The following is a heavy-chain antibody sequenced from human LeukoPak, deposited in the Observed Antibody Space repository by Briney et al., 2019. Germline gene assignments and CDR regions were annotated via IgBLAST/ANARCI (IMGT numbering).Heavy chain of an antibody. V-gene: IGHV4-59*01. D-gene: IGHD3-16*01. J-gene: IGHJ5*02. CDR2: IYYTGST. CDR3: ARDGGGGWFDP. CDR1: GGSINSYS. Sequence: PSETLSLTCTVSGGSINSYSWNWIRQPPGKGLEWIGFIYYTGSTNYNPSLRSRVTISLDTSKNQFSLKLSSVTAADTAIYYCARDGGGGWFDPWGQGTLVTVSS.